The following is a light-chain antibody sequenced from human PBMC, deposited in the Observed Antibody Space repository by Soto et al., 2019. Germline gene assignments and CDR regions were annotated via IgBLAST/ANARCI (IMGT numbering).Light chain of an antibody. J-gene: IGLJ1*01. Sequence: QSALTQPRSVSGSPGQSVTISCTGPSIDVGGSNYVSWYQQHPGKAPKLMIHDVSERPSGVPDRFSGSKSGNTASLTISGLQAEDEADYYCCSYAVTFYVFGTGTQLTVL. CDR2: DVS. CDR3: CSYAVTFYV. CDR1: SIDVGGSNY. V-gene: IGLV2-11*01.